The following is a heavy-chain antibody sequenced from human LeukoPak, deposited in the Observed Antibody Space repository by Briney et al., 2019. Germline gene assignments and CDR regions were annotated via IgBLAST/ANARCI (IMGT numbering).Heavy chain of an antibody. CDR2: IRYDGSNK. CDR1: GFTFSSYG. J-gene: IGHJ4*02. Sequence: GGSLRLSCAASGFTFSSYGMHWVRQAPGKGLEGGAFIRYDGSNKYYADYVKGRFTISRDNSKNTLYLQMNSLRAEDTAVYYCAKDSGGYDFDYWGQGTLVTVSS. V-gene: IGHV3-30*02. CDR3: AKDSGGYDFDY. D-gene: IGHD5-12*01.